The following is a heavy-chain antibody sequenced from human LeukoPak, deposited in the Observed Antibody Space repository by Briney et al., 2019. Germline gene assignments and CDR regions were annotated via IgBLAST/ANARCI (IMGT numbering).Heavy chain of an antibody. D-gene: IGHD2-15*01. Sequence: ASVKVSCKASVYTFTSYGISWVRQAPGQGLEWMGWISAYNGNTNYAQKLQGRVTMTTDTSTSTAYMELRSLRPDDTAVYYCAREGYCSGGTCYSTMNWFDPWGQGTLVTVSS. J-gene: IGHJ5*02. CDR1: VYTFTSYG. V-gene: IGHV1-18*01. CDR3: AREGYCSGGTCYSTMNWFDP. CDR2: ISAYNGNT.